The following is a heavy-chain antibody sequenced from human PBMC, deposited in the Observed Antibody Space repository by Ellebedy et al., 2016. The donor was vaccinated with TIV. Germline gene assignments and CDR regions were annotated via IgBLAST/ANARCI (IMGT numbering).Heavy chain of an antibody. CDR3: ARESEDTIFGVVKDNWFDP. D-gene: IGHD3-3*01. V-gene: IGHV3-64*01. Sequence: PGGSLRLSCAASGFTFSSYAMHWVRQAPGKGLEYVSAISSNGGSTYYANSVKGRFTISRDNSKNTLYLQMGSLRAEDMAVYYCARESEDTIFGVVKDNWFDPWGQGTLVTVSS. J-gene: IGHJ5*02. CDR1: GFTFSSYA. CDR2: ISSNGGST.